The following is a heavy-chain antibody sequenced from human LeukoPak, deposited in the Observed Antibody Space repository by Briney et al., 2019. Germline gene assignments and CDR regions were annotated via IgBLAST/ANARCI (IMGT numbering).Heavy chain of an antibody. D-gene: IGHD3-22*01. J-gene: IGHJ3*02. CDR2: ISGSGGST. V-gene: IGHV3-23*01. Sequence: GVSLRLSCAASGFTFSSYAMSWVRQAPGKGLEWVSAISGSGGSTYYADSVKGRFTISRDNSKNTLYLQMNSLRAEDTAVYYCAKPLGGYYDSSGYSDAFDIWGQGTMVTVSS. CDR3: AKPLGGYYDSSGYSDAFDI. CDR1: GFTFSSYA.